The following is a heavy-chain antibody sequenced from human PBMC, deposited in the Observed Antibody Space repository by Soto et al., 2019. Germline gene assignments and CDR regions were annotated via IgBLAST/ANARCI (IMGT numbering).Heavy chain of an antibody. CDR1: GGSIGSYY. Sequence: SETLSLTCTVSGGSIGSYYWSWIRQPPGKGLEWIGYIYYTGSTNYNPSLESRVTISVDTSKNQFSLKLSSVTAADTAVYYCARLAVAHDYWGQGTLVTVS. D-gene: IGHD6-19*01. CDR3: ARLAVAHDY. V-gene: IGHV4-59*01. CDR2: IYYTGST. J-gene: IGHJ4*02.